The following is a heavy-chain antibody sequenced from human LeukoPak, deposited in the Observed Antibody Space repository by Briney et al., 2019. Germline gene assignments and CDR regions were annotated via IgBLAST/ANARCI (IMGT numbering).Heavy chain of an antibody. Sequence: ASVKVSCKASGYTFTGYYMHWVRQAPGQGLEWMGWINPNSGGTNYAQKFQGRVTMTRDTSISTAYMELSRLRSDDTAVYYCALYDFWSGYPRDYWGQGTLATVSS. CDR3: ALYDFWSGYPRDY. V-gene: IGHV1-2*02. CDR1: GYTFTGYY. D-gene: IGHD3-3*01. J-gene: IGHJ4*02. CDR2: INPNSGGT.